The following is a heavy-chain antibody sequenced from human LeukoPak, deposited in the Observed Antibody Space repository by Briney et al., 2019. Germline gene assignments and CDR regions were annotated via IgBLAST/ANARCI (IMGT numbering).Heavy chain of an antibody. J-gene: IGHJ4*02. CDR2: INPSGGST. CDR3: ARDSSGDLDY. Sequence: ASVKVSCKASGYTFTSYYMHWVRQAPGQGLEWMGIINPSGGSTSYAQKFQGRVTMTRNTSISTAYMELSSLRSEDTAVYYCARDSSGDLDYWGQGTLVTASS. D-gene: IGHD6-19*01. V-gene: IGHV1-46*01. CDR1: GYTFTSYY.